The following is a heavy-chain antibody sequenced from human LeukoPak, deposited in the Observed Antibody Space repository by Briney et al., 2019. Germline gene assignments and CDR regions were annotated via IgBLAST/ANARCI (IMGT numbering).Heavy chain of an antibody. D-gene: IGHD3-3*01. J-gene: IGHJ4*02. CDR2: IRSKANSYAT. CDR3: TGVAGEIS. CDR1: GFTFSGSA. V-gene: IGHV3-73*01. Sequence: GGSLKLSCAASGFTFSGSAMHWVHQASGKGLEGVGRIRSKANSYATAYAASVKGRFTISRDDSKNTAYLQMNSLKTEDTDVYYCTGVAGEISWGQGTLVTVSS.